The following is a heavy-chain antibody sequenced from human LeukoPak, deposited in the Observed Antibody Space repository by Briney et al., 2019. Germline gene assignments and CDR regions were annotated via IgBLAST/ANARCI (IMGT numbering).Heavy chain of an antibody. J-gene: IGHJ4*02. CDR2: IYYSGST. D-gene: IGHD3-22*01. CDR1: GGSIRSYY. V-gene: IGHV4-59*01. Sequence: PSETLSLTCTVSGGSIRSYYWSWIRQPPGKGLEWIGYIYYSGSTNYNPSLKSRVTISVDTSKNQFSLKLSSVTAADTAVYYCARSGGDYDSTGYYGYWGQGTLVTVSS. CDR3: ARSGGDYDSTGYYGY.